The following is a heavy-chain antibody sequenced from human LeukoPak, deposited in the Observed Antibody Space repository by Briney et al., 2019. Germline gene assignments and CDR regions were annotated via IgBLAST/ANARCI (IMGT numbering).Heavy chain of an antibody. J-gene: IGHJ4*02. Sequence: PGGSLRLSCAASGMTFSSYSMNWVRQAPGKGLEWISYISRSSDTIFYADSVKGRFTISRDNIKNSLYLQLNSLSAEDTAVYYCATGHYDISAYDYWGQGTLVTVSS. D-gene: IGHD3-22*01. V-gene: IGHV3-48*01. CDR3: ATGHYDISAYDY. CDR1: GMTFSSYS. CDR2: ISRSSDTI.